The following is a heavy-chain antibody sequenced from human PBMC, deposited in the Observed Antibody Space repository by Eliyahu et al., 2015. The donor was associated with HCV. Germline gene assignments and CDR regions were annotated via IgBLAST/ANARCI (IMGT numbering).Heavy chain of an antibody. CDR3: VRDTPISDFSAFDV. V-gene: IGHV3-72*01. J-gene: IGHJ3*01. D-gene: IGHD2-21*01. CDR2: SRNKTRRYTT. Sequence: EVQLVESGGDLVQPGGSLRLSCAASGFTLSDHHMDWVRQAPGRGLEWIGRSRNKTRRYTTEYAASVTGRFTISRDGSKPSMYLQMNSLKAEDTAVYYCVRDTPISDFSAFDVWGQGTMVTVS. CDR1: GFTLSDHH.